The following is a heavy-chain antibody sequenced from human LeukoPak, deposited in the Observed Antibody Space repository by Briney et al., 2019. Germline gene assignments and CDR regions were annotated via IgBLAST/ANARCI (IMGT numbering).Heavy chain of an antibody. V-gene: IGHV4-59*08. CDR3: ASAYYDILTGYPPHFDY. D-gene: IGHD3-9*01. CDR2: IYYSGST. CDR1: GGSISSYY. Sequence: PSETLSLTCTVSGGSISSYYWSWIRQPPGKGLEWIGYIYYSGSTNYNPSLKSRVTISVGTSKNQFSLKLSSVTAADTAVYYCASAYYDILTGYPPHFDYWGQGTLVTVSS. J-gene: IGHJ4*02.